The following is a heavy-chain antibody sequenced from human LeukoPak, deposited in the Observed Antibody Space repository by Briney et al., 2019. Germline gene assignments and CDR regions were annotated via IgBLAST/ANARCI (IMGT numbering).Heavy chain of an antibody. CDR2: IYSGGST. Sequence: TGGSLRLSCAASGFTVSSNYMSWVRQAPGKGLEWVSVIYSGGSTYYADSVKGRFTISRDNSKNTLYLQMNSLRAEDTAVYYCASMGDSKDFDYWGQGTLVTVSS. CDR1: GFTVSSNY. D-gene: IGHD3-22*01. V-gene: IGHV3-53*01. J-gene: IGHJ4*02. CDR3: ASMGDSKDFDY.